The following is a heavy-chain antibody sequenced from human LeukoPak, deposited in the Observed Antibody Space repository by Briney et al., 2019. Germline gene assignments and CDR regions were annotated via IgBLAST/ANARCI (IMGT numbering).Heavy chain of an antibody. CDR2: IEHDGSEK. V-gene: IGHV3-7*05. CDR1: GFTFSSSW. Sequence: PGGSLRLSCAASGFTFSSSWMSWVRQAPGKGLEWVANIEHDGSEKYYVDSVKGQFTISRDNAKNSLYLQMNSLRAEDTAVYYCARAPNPIFGVVVFDYWGQGTLVTVSS. J-gene: IGHJ4*02. CDR3: ARAPNPIFGVVVFDY. D-gene: IGHD3-3*01.